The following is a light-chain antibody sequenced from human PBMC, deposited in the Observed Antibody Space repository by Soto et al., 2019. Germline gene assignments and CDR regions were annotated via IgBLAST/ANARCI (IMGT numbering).Light chain of an antibody. CDR2: DVS. V-gene: IGLV2-14*03. CDR1: SSDVDGYNY. J-gene: IGLJ1*01. Sequence: QSVLTQPASVSGSPGQSITISCTGTSSDVDGYNYVSWYQQHPGKAPKLMIFDVSYRPSGLSNRFSGSKSGNTASLTISGLQSEDEADYYCTSYSTSTTPHYVFGSGTKVTVL. CDR3: TSYSTSTTPHYV.